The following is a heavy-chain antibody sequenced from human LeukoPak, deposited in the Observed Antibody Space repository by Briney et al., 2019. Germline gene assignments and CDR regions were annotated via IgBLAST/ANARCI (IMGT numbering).Heavy chain of an antibody. CDR1: AGSFSGYY. J-gene: IGHJ4*02. CDR3: ARVKFARGGYSGYVRFYYFDY. D-gene: IGHD5-12*01. CDR2: INHSVST. Sequence: PPQTLSPTSALYAGSFSGYYWRWIRQPAGTGREWMGEINHSVSTNNNPSLKSRVTISVDTSKSQFSLKLSSVTAADTAVYYCARVKFARGGYSGYVRFYYFDYWGQGALVTVSS. V-gene: IGHV4-34*01.